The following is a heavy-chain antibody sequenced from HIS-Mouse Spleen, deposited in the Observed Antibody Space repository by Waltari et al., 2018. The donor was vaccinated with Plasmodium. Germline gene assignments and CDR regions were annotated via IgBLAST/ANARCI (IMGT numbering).Heavy chain of an antibody. Sequence: QVQLQESGPGLVKPSEPLSLTCTVSGCSLSSCHWSWIRQPPGKGLEWIGYIYYSGSTNYNPSLKSRVTISVDTSKNQFSLKLSSVTAADTAVYYCARLRYSYGYFDYWGQGTLVTVSS. CDR3: ARLRYSYGYFDY. CDR1: GCSLSSCH. CDR2: IYYSGST. D-gene: IGHD5-18*01. J-gene: IGHJ4*02. V-gene: IGHV4-59*08.